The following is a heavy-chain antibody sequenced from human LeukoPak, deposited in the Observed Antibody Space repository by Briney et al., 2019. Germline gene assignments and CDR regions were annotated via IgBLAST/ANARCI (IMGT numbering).Heavy chain of an antibody. CDR2: ISGSGART. CDR1: GFTFSSYA. CDR3: AKDTPDDITVAAPYFDY. V-gene: IGHV3-23*01. D-gene: IGHD6-19*01. J-gene: IGHJ4*02. Sequence: PGGSLRLSCAASGFTFSSYAMSWVRQAPGKGLEWVSAISGSGARTYYADSVRGRFTISRDNSKKTMYLQMNSLRAEDTAVYYCAKDTPDDITVAAPYFDYWGQGTLVTVSS.